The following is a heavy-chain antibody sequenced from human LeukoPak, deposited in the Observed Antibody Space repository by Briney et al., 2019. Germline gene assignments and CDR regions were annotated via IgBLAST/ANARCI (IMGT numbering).Heavy chain of an antibody. CDR2: INTDGNTR. CDR1: GFTFSTSW. D-gene: IGHD3-22*01. J-gene: IGHJ4*02. Sequence: GGSLRLSCATSGFTFSTSWMHWVRQAPGKGLVWVSRINTDGNTRDYADSVKGRFTISRDNAKNTLYLQMNSLRADDTVVYYCVRDMGYYDKVWGQGTLVTVSS. CDR3: VRDMGYYDKV. V-gene: IGHV3-74*01.